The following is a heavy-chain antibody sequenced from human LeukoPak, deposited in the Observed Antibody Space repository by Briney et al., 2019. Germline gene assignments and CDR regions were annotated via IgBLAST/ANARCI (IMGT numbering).Heavy chain of an antibody. CDR1: GFVFRDYF. CDR3: ATDRGWRTSGYYLYYFEY. J-gene: IGHJ4*02. Sequence: GGSLRLSCAASGFVFRDYFMSWVRQAPGKGLEWVASIKNDGSEIYYVDSVRGRYTISRDNTKNSLYLQMSSLRAEDTAVYYCATDRGWRTSGYYLYYFEYWGQGTLVTFSS. V-gene: IGHV3-7*01. D-gene: IGHD3-3*01. CDR2: IKNDGSEI.